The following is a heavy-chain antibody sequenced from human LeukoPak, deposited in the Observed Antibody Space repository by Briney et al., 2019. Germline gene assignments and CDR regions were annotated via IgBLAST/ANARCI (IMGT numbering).Heavy chain of an antibody. D-gene: IGHD5-12*01. V-gene: IGHV1-69*06. J-gene: IGHJ4*02. CDR3: ASQDVDIVARGYYFDY. CDR2: IIPIFGTA. Sequence: ASVKVSCKASGGTFSSYAISWVRQAPGQGLEWTGGIIPIFGTANYAQKFQGRVTITADKSTSTAYMELSSLRSEDTAVYYCASQDVDIVARGYYFDYWGQGTLVTVSS. CDR1: GGTFSSYA.